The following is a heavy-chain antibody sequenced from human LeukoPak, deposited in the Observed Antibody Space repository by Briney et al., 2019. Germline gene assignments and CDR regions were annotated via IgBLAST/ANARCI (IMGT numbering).Heavy chain of an antibody. Sequence: PSETLSLTCTVSGGSINSASYSWSWIRQPAGKGLEWIGRIYTSGSTNYNPSLKSRVTISVDTSKNQFSLKLSSVTAADTAVYYCARVHDGYNYAFDYWGQGTLVTVSS. CDR3: ARVHDGYNYAFDY. D-gene: IGHD5-24*01. J-gene: IGHJ4*02. CDR2: IYTSGST. CDR1: GGSINSASYS. V-gene: IGHV4-61*02.